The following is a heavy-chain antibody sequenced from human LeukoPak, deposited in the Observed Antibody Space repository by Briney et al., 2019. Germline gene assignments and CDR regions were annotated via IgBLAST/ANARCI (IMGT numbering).Heavy chain of an antibody. V-gene: IGHV3-30*04. CDR3: ARVVGLTTIDY. Sequence: GRSLRLSCAASRFTFSSYAMHWVRQAPGKGLEWVAVISYDGSNKYYADSVKGRFTISRDNSKNTLYLQMNSLRAEDTAVYYCARVVGLTTIDYWGQGTLVTASS. CDR1: RFTFSSYA. J-gene: IGHJ4*02. CDR2: ISYDGSNK. D-gene: IGHD4-17*01.